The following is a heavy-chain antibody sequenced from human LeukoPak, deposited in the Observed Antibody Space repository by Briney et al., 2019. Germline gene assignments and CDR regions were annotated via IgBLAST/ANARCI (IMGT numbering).Heavy chain of an antibody. D-gene: IGHD3-3*01. Sequence: SVKVSCKASGGTFSSYAISWVRQAPGQGLEWMGGIIPIFGTANYAQKLQGRVTITTDESTSTAYMELSSLRSEDTAVYYCASGYYDFWSGYRRPYYYYYYMDVWGKGTTVTVSS. CDR1: GGTFSSYA. CDR2: IIPIFGTA. V-gene: IGHV1-69*05. CDR3: ASGYYDFWSGYRRPYYYYYYMDV. J-gene: IGHJ6*03.